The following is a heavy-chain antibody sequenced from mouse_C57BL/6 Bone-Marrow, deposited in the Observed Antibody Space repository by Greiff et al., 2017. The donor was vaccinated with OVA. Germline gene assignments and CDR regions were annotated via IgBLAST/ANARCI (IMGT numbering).Heavy chain of an antibody. CDR3: ARNYYDYDVRAMDY. V-gene: IGHV2-2*01. CDR1: GFSLTSYG. J-gene: IGHJ4*01. D-gene: IGHD2-4*01. CDR2: IWSGGST. Sequence: QVQLKESGPGLVQPSQSLSITCTVSGFSLTSYGVHWVRQSPGKGLEWLGVIWSGGSTDYNAAFISRLSISKDNSKSQVFFKMNSLQADDTAIYYCARNYYDYDVRAMDYWGQGTSVTVSS.